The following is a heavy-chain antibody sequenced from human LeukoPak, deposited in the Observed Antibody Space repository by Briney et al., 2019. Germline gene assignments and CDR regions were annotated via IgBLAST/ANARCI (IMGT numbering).Heavy chain of an antibody. CDR3: AREPVGDSSGYINDY. Sequence: ASVKVSCKAPGGTFSSYAISWVRQAPGQGLEWMGGIIPIFGTANYAQKFQGRVTITADKSTSTAYMELSSLRSEDTAVYYCAREPVGDSSGYINDYWGQGTLVTVSS. CDR2: IIPIFGTA. V-gene: IGHV1-69*06. J-gene: IGHJ4*02. D-gene: IGHD3-22*01. CDR1: GGTFSSYA.